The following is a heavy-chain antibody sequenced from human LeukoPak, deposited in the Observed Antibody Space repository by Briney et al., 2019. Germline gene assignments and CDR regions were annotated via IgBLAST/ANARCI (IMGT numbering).Heavy chain of an antibody. CDR2: IKQDGSEK. CDR3: ARPGGAAYCGGDCYYGY. V-gene: IGHV3-7*01. Sequence: GGSLRLSCAASGFTFSSYWMSWVRQAPGKGLEWVANIKQDGSEKYYVDSEKGRFTISRDNAKNSLYLQMNSLRAEDTAVYYCARPGGAAYCGGDCYYGYWGQGTLVTVSS. J-gene: IGHJ4*02. CDR1: GFTFSSYW. D-gene: IGHD2-21*02.